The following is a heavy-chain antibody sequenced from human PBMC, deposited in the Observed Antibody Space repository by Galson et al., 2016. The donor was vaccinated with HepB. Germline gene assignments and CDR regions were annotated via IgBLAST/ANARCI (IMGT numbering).Heavy chain of an antibody. CDR1: GYRFANYW. J-gene: IGHJ3*01. Sequence: QSGAEVKKPGESLKISCKGSGYRFANYWIGWVRQMPGKGLESMGIVYPGNSEIRYSPSFQGQVTISADKSITTVYLQWNSLKASDSAIYYCARRECRGSDCFSAYDFWGQGTVVTVSS. V-gene: IGHV5-51*01. D-gene: IGHD2-21*02. CDR2: VYPGNSEI. CDR3: ARRECRGSDCFSAYDF.